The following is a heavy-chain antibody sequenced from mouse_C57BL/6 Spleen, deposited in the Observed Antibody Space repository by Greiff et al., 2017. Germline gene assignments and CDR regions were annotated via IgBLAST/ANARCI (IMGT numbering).Heavy chain of an antibody. CDR2: IYPGDGDT. Sequence: QVQLKQSGPELVKPGASVKISCKASGYAFSSSWMNWVKQRPGRGLEWIGRIYPGDGDTNYNGKFKGKATLTADKSSSTAYMQLSSLTSEDSAVYFCARRGGYSNYGAMDYWGQGTSVTVSS. CDR1: GYAFSSSW. J-gene: IGHJ4*01. D-gene: IGHD2-5*01. CDR3: ARRGGYSNYGAMDY. V-gene: IGHV1-82*01.